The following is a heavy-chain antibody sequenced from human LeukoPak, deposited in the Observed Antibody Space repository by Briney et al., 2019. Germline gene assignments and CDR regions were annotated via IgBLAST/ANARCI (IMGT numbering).Heavy chain of an antibody. CDR3: ARANFLYCSSTTCLFDY. CDR2: INPNDGDT. D-gene: IGHD2-2*01. V-gene: IGHV1-2*02. Sequence: RWASVKVSCKASGYTFTDYYMHWVRQAPGQGFEWMGWINPNDGDTNYVQKFQGRVTMTRDTSISTAHMEVSRLRSDDTAVYYCARANFLYCSSTTCLFDYWGQGTLVTVSS. CDR1: GYTFTDYY. J-gene: IGHJ4*02.